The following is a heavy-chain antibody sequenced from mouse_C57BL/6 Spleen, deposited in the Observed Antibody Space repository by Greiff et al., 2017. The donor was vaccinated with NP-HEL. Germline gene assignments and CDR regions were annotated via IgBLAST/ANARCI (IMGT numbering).Heavy chain of an antibody. CDR2: INPNNGGT. J-gene: IGHJ2*01. V-gene: IGHV1-22*01. CDR1: GYTFTDYN. D-gene: IGHD2-3*01. CDR3: ARSGYDGYYVDY. Sequence: VQLQQSGPELVKPGASVKMSCKASGYTFTDYNMHWVKQSHGKSLEWIGYINPNNGGTSYNQKFKGKATLTVNKSSSTAYMELRSLTSEDSAVYYCARSGYDGYYVDYWGQGTTLTVSS.